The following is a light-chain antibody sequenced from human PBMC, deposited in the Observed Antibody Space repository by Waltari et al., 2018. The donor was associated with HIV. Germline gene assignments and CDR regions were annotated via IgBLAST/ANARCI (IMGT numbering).Light chain of an antibody. J-gene: IGLJ2*01. CDR2: EVS. CDR1: SRDVGGYNL. V-gene: IGLV2-23*02. Sequence: QSALTQPASVSGFPGQSITISCTGTSRDVGGYNLVSWYQQHPGKAPKLMIYEVSNRPSGVSNRFSGSKSGNTASLTISGLQAEDEADYYCCAYAGSTTYVIFGGGTKLTVL. CDR3: CAYAGSTTYVI.